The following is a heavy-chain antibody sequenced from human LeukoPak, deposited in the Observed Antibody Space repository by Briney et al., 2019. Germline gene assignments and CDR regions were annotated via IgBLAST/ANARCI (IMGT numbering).Heavy chain of an antibody. CDR3: AREGFIVGATPYYFDY. Sequence: GGSLRLSCAASGFTFSSYSMNWVRQAPGEGLEWVSSISSSSSYIYYADSVKGRFTISRDNAKNSLYLQMNSLRAEDTAVYYCAREGFIVGATPYYFDYWGQGTLVTVSS. D-gene: IGHD1-26*01. J-gene: IGHJ4*02. CDR1: GFTFSSYS. CDR2: ISSSSSYI. V-gene: IGHV3-21*01.